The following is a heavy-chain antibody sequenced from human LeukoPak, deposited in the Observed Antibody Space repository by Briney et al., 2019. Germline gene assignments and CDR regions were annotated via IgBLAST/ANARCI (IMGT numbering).Heavy chain of an antibody. V-gene: IGHV3-30*03. D-gene: IGHD5-12*01. J-gene: IGHJ3*02. CDR2: ISYDGNNK. CDR1: GYTFTHYG. Sequence: GGSLRLSCVISGYTFTHYGFHWVRQAPGKALEWVAFISYDGNNKYEDSVKGRFTISRDNSKSTLHVQMNGLRAEDTAVYYCARDPLDISRWTNAFDIGGQGTTVIVS. CDR3: ARDPLDISRWTNAFDI.